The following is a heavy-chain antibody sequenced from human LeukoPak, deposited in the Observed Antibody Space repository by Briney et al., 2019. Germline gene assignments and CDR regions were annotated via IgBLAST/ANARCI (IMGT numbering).Heavy chain of an antibody. Sequence: SQTLSLTCAISGDSVSRTDAGWSWIRQSPSRGLEWLGRTYYRSKWYNDYAVSVKSRITINPDTSKNQFSLQLNSVTPEDTAVYYCARGHYYYYYMDVWGKGTTVTVSS. CDR2: TYYRSKWYN. V-gene: IGHV6-1*01. CDR3: ARGHYYYYYMDV. CDR1: GDSVSRTDAG. J-gene: IGHJ6*03.